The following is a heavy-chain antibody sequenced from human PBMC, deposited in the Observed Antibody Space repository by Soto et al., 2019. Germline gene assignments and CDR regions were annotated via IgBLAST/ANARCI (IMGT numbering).Heavy chain of an antibody. D-gene: IGHD6-19*01. V-gene: IGHV3-23*01. CDR3: AKDRVSSGQYYFDY. J-gene: IGHJ4*02. CDR1: GFTFSNYA. CDR2: ISGSGGST. Sequence: GGFLRLSCATSGFTFSNYAMSWVRQAPGKGLEWVSAISGSGGSTYYADSVKGRFTISRDNSTNTLYLQMNSLRAEDTAVYYCAKDRVSSGQYYFDYWGQGTLVTVSS.